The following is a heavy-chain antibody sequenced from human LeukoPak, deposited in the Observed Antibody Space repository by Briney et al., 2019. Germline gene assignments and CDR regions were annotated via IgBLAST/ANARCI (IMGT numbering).Heavy chain of an antibody. CDR2: NYHSGST. D-gene: IGHD1-1*01. Sequence: SETLSLTCAVSGGSISSGGYSWNWIRQPPGKGLEWIGYNYHSGSTYYNPSLKSRVTISVDRSKNQFSLKLSSVTAADTAVYYCARALPLEHREDWGQGTLVTVSS. CDR3: ARALPLEHRED. J-gene: IGHJ4*02. V-gene: IGHV4-30-2*01. CDR1: GGSISSGGYS.